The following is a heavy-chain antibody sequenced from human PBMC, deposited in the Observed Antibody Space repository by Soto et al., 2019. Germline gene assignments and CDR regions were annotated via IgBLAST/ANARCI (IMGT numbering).Heavy chain of an antibody. D-gene: IGHD3-16*01. Sequence: ASVKVSCKASGGTFSSYAISWVRQAPGQGLEWMGGIIPIFGTANYAQKFQGRVTITADESTSTAYMELSSLRSEDTAVYYCARFGFAPLGYYYYGMDVWGQGTTVTVSS. V-gene: IGHV1-69*13. CDR3: ARFGFAPLGYYYYGMDV. CDR1: GGTFSSYA. CDR2: IIPIFGTA. J-gene: IGHJ6*02.